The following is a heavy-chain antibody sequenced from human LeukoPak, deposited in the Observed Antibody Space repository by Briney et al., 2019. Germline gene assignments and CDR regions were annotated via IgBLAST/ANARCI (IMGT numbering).Heavy chain of an antibody. V-gene: IGHV1-2*04. J-gene: IGHJ3*02. Sequence: ASVKVSCKASGYTVTGYYMHWVRQAPGQGLEWMGWINPNSGGTNYAQKFQGWVTMTRDTSISTAYMELSRLRSDDTAVYYCARGGITGTTRGPTRLNDAFDIWGQGTMVTVSS. D-gene: IGHD1-20*01. CDR2: INPNSGGT. CDR3: ARGGITGTTRGPTRLNDAFDI. CDR1: GYTVTGYY.